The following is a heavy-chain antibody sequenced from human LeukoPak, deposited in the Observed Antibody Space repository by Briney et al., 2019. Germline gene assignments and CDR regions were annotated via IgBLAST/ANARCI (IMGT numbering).Heavy chain of an antibody. CDR2: ISSTSTSI. Sequence: GGSLRLSSAASGFTVTSICMSWVRQAPGKGLEWVSSISSTSTSINYADSVRGRFTITRDNAKNSLYLQMSSLRAEDTAVYYCARSFEVDPWGQGTLVTVSS. J-gene: IGHJ5*02. CDR3: ARSFEVDP. V-gene: IGHV3-21*01. CDR1: GFTVTSIC.